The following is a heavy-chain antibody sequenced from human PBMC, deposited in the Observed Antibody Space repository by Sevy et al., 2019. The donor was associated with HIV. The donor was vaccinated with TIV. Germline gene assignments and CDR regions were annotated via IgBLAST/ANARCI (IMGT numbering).Heavy chain of an antibody. D-gene: IGHD5-12*01. V-gene: IGHV3-23*01. CDR1: GFTFSSYA. Sequence: GGSLRLSCAASGFTFSSYAMSWVRQAPGKGLEWVSAISGSGGSTYYADSVKGRFTIPRDNSKNTLYLQMNSLRAEDTAVYYCGGAYEDYYYYGMDVWGQGTTVTVSS. CDR2: ISGSGGST. CDR3: GGAYEDYYYYGMDV. J-gene: IGHJ6*02.